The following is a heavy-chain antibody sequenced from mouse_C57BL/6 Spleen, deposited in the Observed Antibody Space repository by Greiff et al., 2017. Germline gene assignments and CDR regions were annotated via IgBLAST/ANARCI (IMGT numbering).Heavy chain of an antibody. J-gene: IGHJ2*01. CDR3: ARSNSNFYYFDY. CDR2: IDPSDSET. Sequence: QVHVKQPGAELVRPGSSVKLSCKASGYTFTSYWMHWVKQRPIQGLEWIGNIDPSDSETHYNQKFKDKATLTVDKSSSTAYMQLSSLTSEDSAVYYCARSNSNFYYFDYGGQGTTLTVSS. CDR1: GYTFTSYW. D-gene: IGHD2-5*01. V-gene: IGHV1-52*01.